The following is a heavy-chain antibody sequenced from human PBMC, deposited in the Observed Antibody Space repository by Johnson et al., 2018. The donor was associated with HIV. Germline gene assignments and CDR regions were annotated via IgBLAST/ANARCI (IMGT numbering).Heavy chain of an antibody. J-gene: IGHJ3*02. CDR2: ISYDGSSK. D-gene: IGHD4-23*01. CDR3: ASWSWGLRWSGFDI. CDR1: GFTFSSYG. V-gene: IGHV3-30*03. Sequence: QVQLVESGGGLVQPGRSLRLSCAASGFTFSSYGMHWVRQAPGTGLEWVAVISYDGSSKYYADSVQARFTISRDNSKNTLYLQMNSLRAEDTAVYYCASWSWGLRWSGFDIWGQGTMVTVSS.